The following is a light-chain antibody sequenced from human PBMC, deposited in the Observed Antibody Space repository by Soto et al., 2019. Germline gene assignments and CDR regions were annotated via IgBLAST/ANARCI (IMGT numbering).Light chain of an antibody. V-gene: IGKV3-20*01. CDR1: QNVNSAF. Sequence: EIVLTQSPGTLSLSPGERATLSCRASQNVNSAFLAWYQQKPGQAPRLLIYDAFSRATGIPDRFSSSGSGTDFTLTISRLEPEDFALYYCQQYGGSPTFGGGTKVEIK. J-gene: IGKJ4*01. CDR2: DAF. CDR3: QQYGGSPT.